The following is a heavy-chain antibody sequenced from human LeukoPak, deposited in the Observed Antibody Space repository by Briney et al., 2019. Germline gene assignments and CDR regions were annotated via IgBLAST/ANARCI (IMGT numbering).Heavy chain of an antibody. CDR1: GGSFSGYY. J-gene: IGHJ5*02. CDR2: INHSGST. V-gene: IGHV4-34*01. CDR3: ARRNRRYDILTGYLRGFWFDP. Sequence: SETLSLTCAVYGGSFSGYYWSWIRQPTGKGLEWIGEINHSGSTNYNPSLKRRVTISVDTSKNQFSLKLSSVTAADTAVYYCARRNRRYDILTGYLRGFWFDPWGQGTLVTVSS. D-gene: IGHD3-9*01.